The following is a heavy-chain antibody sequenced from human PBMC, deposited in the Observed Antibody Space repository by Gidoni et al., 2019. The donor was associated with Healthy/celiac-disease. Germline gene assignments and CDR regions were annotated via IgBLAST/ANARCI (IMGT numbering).Heavy chain of an antibody. CDR2: IYTSGST. CDR3: ARGGRFGEFDY. V-gene: IGHV4-61*02. J-gene: IGHJ4*02. CDR1: GGSIRSGSYY. Sequence: QVQLQESGPGLVKPSQTLSLTCTVSGGSIRSGSYYWSWIRQPAGKGLEWIGRIYTSGSTNYNPSLKSRVTIAVDTSKNQFSLKLSSVTAADTAVYYCARGGRFGEFDYWGQGTLVTVSS. D-gene: IGHD3-10*01.